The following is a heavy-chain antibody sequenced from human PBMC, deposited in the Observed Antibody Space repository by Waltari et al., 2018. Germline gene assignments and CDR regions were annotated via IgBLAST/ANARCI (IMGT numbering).Heavy chain of an antibody. CDR1: GGSFSGYY. D-gene: IGHD1-26*01. CDR2: INHSGST. J-gene: IGHJ4*02. CDR3: ARAKSGSYYGGGFDY. Sequence: QVQLQQWGAGLLKPSETQSLTCAVYGGSFSGYYWSWIRQPPGKGLEWIGEINHSGSTNYNPSLKSRVTISVDTSKNQFSLKLSSVTAADTAVYYCARAKSGSYYGGGFDYWGQGTLVTVSS. V-gene: IGHV4-34*01.